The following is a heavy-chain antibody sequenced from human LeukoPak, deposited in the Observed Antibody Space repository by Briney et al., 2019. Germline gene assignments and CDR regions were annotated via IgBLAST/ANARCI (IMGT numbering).Heavy chain of an antibody. V-gene: IGHV3-23*01. J-gene: IGHJ6*02. CDR2: ISGSGGST. CDR3: AKVPTAIHYYYGMDV. D-gene: IGHD2-2*02. Sequence: GGSLRLSCAASGFTFSSYAMSWVRQAPGKGLEWVSAISGSGGSTYYGDSVKGRFTISRDNSKNTLYLQLNSLRAEDTAVYYCAKVPTAIHYYYGMDVWGQGTTVTVSS. CDR1: GFTFSSYA.